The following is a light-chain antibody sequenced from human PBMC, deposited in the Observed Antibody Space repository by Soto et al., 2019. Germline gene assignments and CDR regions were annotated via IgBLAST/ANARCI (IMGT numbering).Light chain of an antibody. V-gene: IGKV3-20*01. CDR1: QSVSSSY. Sequence: EIVLTQSPGTLSLSPGERATLSCRASQSVSSSYLAWYQQKPGQAPRLLIYGASSRATGIPDRFSGSGSGTDFTLTISRREPEDFAVYYCHPSGSSLLFTFGHGTKVDIK. J-gene: IGKJ3*01. CDR3: HPSGSSLLFT. CDR2: GAS.